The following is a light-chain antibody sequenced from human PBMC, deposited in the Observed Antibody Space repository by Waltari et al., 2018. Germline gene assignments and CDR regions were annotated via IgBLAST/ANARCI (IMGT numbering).Light chain of an antibody. CDR2: TKT. J-gene: IGLJ3*02. V-gene: IGLV1-40*01. CDR3: HSYDFSLRGSV. Sequence: QSLLTQPPSVSGAPGRRVTISCTGSTSNIGAGYDVHWYQQLPGAAPKLLIYTKTSRPSGAPYRFSASKADTSAARAIAGLQAEDEAGYYGHSYDFSLRGSVFGGGTKLTVL. CDR1: TSNIGAGYD.